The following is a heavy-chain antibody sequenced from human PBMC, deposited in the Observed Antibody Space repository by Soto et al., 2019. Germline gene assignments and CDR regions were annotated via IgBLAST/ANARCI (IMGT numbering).Heavy chain of an antibody. V-gene: IGHV3-64D*08. D-gene: IGHD3-22*01. CDR2: ISSNGGST. CDR1: GFTFSSYW. Sequence: GGSLRLSCAASGFTFSSYWMHWVRQAPGKGLVWVSRISSNGGSTYYADSVKGRFTISRDNSKNTLYLQMSSLRAEDTAVYYCVKDRYYYDSSGYYYGSLRYYYYGMDVWGKGTTVTVSS. CDR3: VKDRYYYDSSGYYYGSLRYYYYGMDV. J-gene: IGHJ6*04.